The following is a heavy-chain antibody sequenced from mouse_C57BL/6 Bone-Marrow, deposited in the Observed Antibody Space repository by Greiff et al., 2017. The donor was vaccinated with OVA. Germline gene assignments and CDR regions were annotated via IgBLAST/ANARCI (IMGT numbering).Heavy chain of an antibody. CDR1: GYTFTDYY. D-gene: IGHD1-2*01. J-gene: IGHJ2*01. Sequence: VQLQESGAELVRPGASVKLSCKASGYTFTDYYINWVKQRPGQGLEWIARIYPGSGNTYYNEKFKGKATLTAEKSSSTAYMQLSSLTSEDSAFYFCAREGLRLLRPYFDYWGQGTTLTVSS. CDR2: IYPGSGNT. CDR3: AREGLRLLRPYFDY. V-gene: IGHV1-76*01.